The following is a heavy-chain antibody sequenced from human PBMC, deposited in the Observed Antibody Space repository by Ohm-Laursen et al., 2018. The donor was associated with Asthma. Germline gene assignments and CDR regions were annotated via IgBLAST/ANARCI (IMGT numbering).Heavy chain of an antibody. Sequence: SVKVSCKASGYTFTSYAMHWVRQAPGQRLEWMGWINAGNGNTKYSQKFQGRVTITRDTSASTAYMELSSLRSEDTAVYYCARRVTTVTTGYNWFDPWGQGTLVTVSS. D-gene: IGHD4-17*01. CDR2: INAGNGNT. V-gene: IGHV1-3*01. J-gene: IGHJ5*02. CDR1: GYTFTSYA. CDR3: ARRVTTVTTGYNWFDP.